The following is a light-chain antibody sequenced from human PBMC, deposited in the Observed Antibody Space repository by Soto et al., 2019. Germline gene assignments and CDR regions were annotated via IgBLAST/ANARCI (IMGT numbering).Light chain of an antibody. J-gene: IGLJ2*01. CDR1: SSDVGSYNL. Sequence: QAVVTQPASVSGSPGQSITISCTGTSSDVGSYNLVSWYQQHPGKAPKLMIYEGSKRPSGVSNRFSGSKSGNTASLTISGLQAEDEADYYCCSYAGSSLWRVFGGGTKLTVL. V-gene: IGLV2-23*01. CDR2: EGS. CDR3: CSYAGSSLWRV.